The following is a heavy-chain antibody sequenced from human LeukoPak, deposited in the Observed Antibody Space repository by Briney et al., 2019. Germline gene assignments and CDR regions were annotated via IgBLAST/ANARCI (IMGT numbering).Heavy chain of an antibody. D-gene: IGHD3-3*01. V-gene: IGHV1-18*01. J-gene: IGHJ3*02. CDR1: AYTSPNYG. CDR3: ARGTTLGRLGNAFDI. Sequence: ASVKVSCKASAYTSPNYGITWVRQAPGRGLEWMGWISTYNGNTQYAQKFQGRVTMTTDTPTKTVYMELRSLRSNDTAVYYCARGTTLGRLGNAFDIWGQGTMVTVSS. CDR2: ISTYNGNT.